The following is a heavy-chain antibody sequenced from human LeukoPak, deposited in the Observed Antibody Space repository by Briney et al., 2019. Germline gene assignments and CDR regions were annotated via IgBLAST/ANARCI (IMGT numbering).Heavy chain of an antibody. CDR3: ARKMIHDYIWGSYRNWFDH. Sequence: SETLSLTCAVYGGSFSGYYWSWIRQPPGKGLEWIGEINHSGSTNYNPSLKSRVTISVDTSKNQFSLKLSSVTDADTAVYYCARKMIHDYIWGSYRNWFDHWGQGTLVTVSS. CDR1: GGSFSGYY. V-gene: IGHV4-34*01. CDR2: INHSGST. J-gene: IGHJ5*02. D-gene: IGHD3-16*02.